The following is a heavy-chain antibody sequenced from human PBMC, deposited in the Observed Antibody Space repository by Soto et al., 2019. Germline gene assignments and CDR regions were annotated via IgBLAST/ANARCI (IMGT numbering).Heavy chain of an antibody. J-gene: IGHJ3*02. CDR2: INPTDGGT. CDR1: GYTFTTYY. V-gene: IGHV1-46*01. CDR3: AICIVPGIGSGDVFDI. D-gene: IGHD3-10*01. Sequence: QVQLVQSGAEVKKPGASVKISCKASGYTFTTYYMHWVRQAPGQSLEWMGIINPTDGGTTNAQRFQGRVTMTRDTSTSTVYMDLSRLRSEDTAVYYCAICIVPGIGSGDVFDIWGQGTVVTVSS.